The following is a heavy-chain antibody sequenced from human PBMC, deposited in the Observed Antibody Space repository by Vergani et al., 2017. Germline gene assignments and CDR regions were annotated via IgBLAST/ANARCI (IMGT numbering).Heavy chain of an antibody. J-gene: IGHJ3*02. CDR1: GESFSTHY. CDR2: INRSGST. V-gene: IGHV4-34*01. Sequence: QVRLQQWGAGLLKASETLSLTCAVFGESFSTHYWSWIRQPPGKGLEWVGEINRSGSTNYNPSRKSRVTISVDTSKNQFSLKLTSVTAADTAVYYCARLSSGWDIWGQGTMVTVSS. CDR3: ARLSSGWDI. D-gene: IGHD6-19*01.